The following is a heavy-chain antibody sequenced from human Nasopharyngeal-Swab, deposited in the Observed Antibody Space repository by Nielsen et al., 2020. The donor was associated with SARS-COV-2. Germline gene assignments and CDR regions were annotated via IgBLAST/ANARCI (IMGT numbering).Heavy chain of an antibody. V-gene: IGHV1-69*04. CDR2: IIPILGIA. CDR1: GGTFSSYA. D-gene: IGHD6-19*01. CDR3: ARDPTSVAGTGDYYYGMDV. J-gene: IGHJ6*02. Sequence: SVKVSCKASGGTFSSYAISWVRQAPGQGLEWMGRIIPILGIANYAQKFQGRVTITADKSTSTADMELSRLRSDDTAVYYCARDPTSVAGTGDYYYGMDVWGQGTTVTVSS.